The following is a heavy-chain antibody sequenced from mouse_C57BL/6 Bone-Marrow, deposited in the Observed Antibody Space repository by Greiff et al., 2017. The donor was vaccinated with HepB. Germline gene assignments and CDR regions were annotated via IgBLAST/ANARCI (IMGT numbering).Heavy chain of an antibody. V-gene: IGHV1-63*01. J-gene: IGHJ4*01. Sequence: QVQLQQSGAELVRPGTSVKMSCKASGYTFTNYWIGWAKQRPGHGLEWIGDIYPGGGYTNYNEKFKGKATLTADKSSTTAYMQFRSQTSEDSAISYCARNSYDGYGYYAMDYWGQGTSVTVSS. CDR2: IYPGGGYT. CDR3: ARNSYDGYGYYAMDY. CDR1: GYTFTNYW. D-gene: IGHD2-9*01.